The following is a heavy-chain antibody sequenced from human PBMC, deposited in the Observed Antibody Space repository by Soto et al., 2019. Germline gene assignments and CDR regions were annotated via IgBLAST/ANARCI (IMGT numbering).Heavy chain of an antibody. CDR2: ISGSGGST. V-gene: IGHV3-23*01. Sequence: VQLLESGGGLVQPGGSLRLSCAASGFTFSSYAMSWVRQAPGKGLEWVSAISGSGGSTYYADSVKGRFTISRDNSKNTLYLQMNSLRAEDTAVYYCAKDKGGGYCSGGSCLIVDYWGQGTLVTVSS. CDR1: GFTFSSYA. CDR3: AKDKGGGYCSGGSCLIVDY. D-gene: IGHD2-15*01. J-gene: IGHJ4*02.